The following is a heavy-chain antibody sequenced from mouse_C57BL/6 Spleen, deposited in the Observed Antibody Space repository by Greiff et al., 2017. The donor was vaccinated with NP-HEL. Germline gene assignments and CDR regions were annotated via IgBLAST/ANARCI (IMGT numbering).Heavy chain of an antibody. Sequence: EVKLVESGGGLVKPGGSLKLSCAASGFTFSDYGMHWVRQAPEKGLEWVAYISSGSSTIYYADTVKGRFTISRDNAKNTLFLQMTSLRSEDTAMYYCAPYDYDGFAYWGQGTLVTVSA. CDR1: GFTFSDYG. V-gene: IGHV5-17*01. CDR3: APYDYDGFAY. D-gene: IGHD2-4*01. J-gene: IGHJ3*01. CDR2: ISSGSSTI.